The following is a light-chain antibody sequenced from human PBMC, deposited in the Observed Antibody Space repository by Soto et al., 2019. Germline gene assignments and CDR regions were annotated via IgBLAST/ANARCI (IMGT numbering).Light chain of an antibody. CDR3: QQRSNWPLT. Sequence: EVVMTQSPATLAGSPGETVTLSCRASQSLSGNLAWYQQKPGQAPRLLIFRASNRATGIPARFSSSGSGTDFTLTISSLEPEDFAVYYCQQRSNWPLTFGGGTKVDIK. CDR1: QSLSGN. V-gene: IGKV3-11*01. CDR2: RAS. J-gene: IGKJ4*01.